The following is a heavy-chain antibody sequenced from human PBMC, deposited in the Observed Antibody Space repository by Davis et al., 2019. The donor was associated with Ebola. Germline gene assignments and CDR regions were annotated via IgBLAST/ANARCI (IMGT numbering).Heavy chain of an antibody. CDR2: ISTYNGNT. J-gene: IGHJ6*02. CDR3: ARMAAAGTKLDV. D-gene: IGHD6-13*01. Sequence: ASVTVSCKASGYTLTRYGISWVRQAPPQGLEWMGWISTYNGNTNFAQKLQGRVTMTTDKSTSSAYMELRSLRSDDTAVYYCARMAAAGTKLDVWGQGTTVTGSS. V-gene: IGHV1-18*04. CDR1: GYTLTRYG.